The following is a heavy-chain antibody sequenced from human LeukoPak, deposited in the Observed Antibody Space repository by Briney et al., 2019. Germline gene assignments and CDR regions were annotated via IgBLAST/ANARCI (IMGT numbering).Heavy chain of an antibody. CDR2: IDHSGST. CDR1: GWSFSSYY. Sequence: SETLSLTCAVYGWSFSSYYRSWIRQPPGKGLEWIGEIDHSGSTNYNPSLKRRVTITLDTSKHQFSLKLSSVTAEDTAVYYCARVGYDFWSGHFPRYMDVWGRGTTVTVPS. D-gene: IGHD3-3*01. V-gene: IGHV4-34*01. CDR3: ARVGYDFWSGHFPRYMDV. J-gene: IGHJ6*03.